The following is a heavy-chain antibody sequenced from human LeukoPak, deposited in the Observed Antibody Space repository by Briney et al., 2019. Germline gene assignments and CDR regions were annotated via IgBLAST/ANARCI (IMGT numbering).Heavy chain of an antibody. D-gene: IGHD6-13*01. CDR3: ERGPKLVCNSVSCPGWFDP. Sequence: SETLSLTCGVSGGSFSDYYWTWIRQSPGKGLEWVGEINHTGYTNYKPSLKRRVTMSVDTSNNQVTPKLPPVTAADTAVYFCERGPKLVCNSVSCPGWFDPWAQGTLVTVSS. CDR1: GGSFSDYY. CDR2: INHTGYT. J-gene: IGHJ5*02. V-gene: IGHV4-34*01.